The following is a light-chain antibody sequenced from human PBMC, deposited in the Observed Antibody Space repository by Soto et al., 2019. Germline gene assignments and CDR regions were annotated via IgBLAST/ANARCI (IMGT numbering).Light chain of an antibody. Sequence: EIVLTQSPGTLSLSPGERATLSCRASQSVSNSYLAWYQQKPGQAPRLLIYGASSRATVIPDRFSGSGSGTDFALTISRLEPEDFAVYHCQQYGGSPWTFGQGTKVEIK. CDR2: GAS. V-gene: IGKV3-20*01. CDR3: QQYGGSPWT. CDR1: QSVSNSY. J-gene: IGKJ1*01.